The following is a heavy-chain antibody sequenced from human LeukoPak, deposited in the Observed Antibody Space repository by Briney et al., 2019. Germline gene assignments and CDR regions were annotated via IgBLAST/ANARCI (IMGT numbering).Heavy chain of an antibody. J-gene: IGHJ4*02. V-gene: IGHV3-23*01. CDR1: GFTFSSYA. CDR2: ISASGGAT. Sequence: SGGSLRLSCAASGFTFSSYAMSWVRQAPAKGLEWVSVISASGGATYYADSVKGRFTISRDSSKNTLYLQMNSLRAEDTAVYYCAKRYSSSTRTFDYWGQGTLVTVSS. CDR3: AKRYSSSTRTFDY. D-gene: IGHD6-6*01.